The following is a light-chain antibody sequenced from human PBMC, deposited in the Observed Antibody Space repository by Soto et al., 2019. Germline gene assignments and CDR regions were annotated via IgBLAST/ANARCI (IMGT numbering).Light chain of an antibody. Sequence: EIVLTHTPPTLSLSPGESTTLSSRASQRVNNYLAWYQQRPGQAPRLLIYDASNRATGIPARFSGSGSGTDFTLTISSLEPEDFAVYYCQQRTNWQSTFGGGTKVDIK. CDR1: QRVNNY. V-gene: IGKV3-11*01. CDR2: DAS. J-gene: IGKJ4*01. CDR3: QQRTNWQST.